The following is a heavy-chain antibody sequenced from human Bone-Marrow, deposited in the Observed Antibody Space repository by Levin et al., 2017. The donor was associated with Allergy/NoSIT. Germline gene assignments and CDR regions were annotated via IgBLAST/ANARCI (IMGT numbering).Heavy chain of an antibody. Sequence: SQTLSLTCTVSGGSISSYYWSWIRQPPGKGLEWIGYIYYSGSTNYNPSLKSRVTISVDTSKNQFSLKLSSVTAADTAVYYCARNYYYYYMDVWGKGTTVTVSS. CDR1: GGSISSYY. V-gene: IGHV4-59*01. CDR3: ARNYYYYYMDV. CDR2: IYYSGST. J-gene: IGHJ6*03.